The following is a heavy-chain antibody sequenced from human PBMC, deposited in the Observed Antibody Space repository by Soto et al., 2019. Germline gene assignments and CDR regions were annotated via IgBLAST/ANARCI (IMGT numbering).Heavy chain of an antibody. CDR1: GYTFTSYA. V-gene: IGHV1-3*01. CDR3: ARSNSAIVVVPAYFDY. CDR2: INAGNGNT. Sequence: GASVKVSCKASGYTFTSYAMHWVRQAPGQRLEWMGWINAGNGNTKYSQKFQGRVTITRDTSASTAYMELSSLRSEDTAVYYCARSNSAIVVVPAYFDYWGQGTLVTVSS. J-gene: IGHJ4*02. D-gene: IGHD2-2*01.